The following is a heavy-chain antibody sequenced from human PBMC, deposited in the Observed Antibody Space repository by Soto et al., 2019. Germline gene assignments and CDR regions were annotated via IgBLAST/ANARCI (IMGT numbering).Heavy chain of an antibody. D-gene: IGHD5-18*01. Sequence: QVQLQESGPGLVKPSQTLSLTCTVSGGSISSGGYYWSWIRQHPGKGLEWIGYIYYSGSTYYNPSLKSRVTISVDTSKNQSSLKLSSVTAADTAVYYCARSYSYGQIWYFDLWGRGTLVTVSS. CDR1: GGSISSGGYY. J-gene: IGHJ2*01. V-gene: IGHV4-31*03. CDR3: ARSYSYGQIWYFDL. CDR2: IYYSGST.